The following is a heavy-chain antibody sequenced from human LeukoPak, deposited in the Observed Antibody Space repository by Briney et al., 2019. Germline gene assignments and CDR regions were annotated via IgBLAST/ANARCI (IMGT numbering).Heavy chain of an antibody. D-gene: IGHD2-21*02. CDR2: IYPGDSDT. V-gene: IGHV5-51*01. CDR1: GYSFTSYW. CDR3: ARAPRHIVVVTAISWFGP. J-gene: IGHJ5*02. Sequence: PGESLKISCKGSGYSFTSYWIGWVRQMPGKGLEWMGIIYPGDSDTRYSPSFQGQVTISADKSISTAYLQWSSLKASDTAMYYCARAPRHIVVVTAISWFGPWGQGTLVTVSS.